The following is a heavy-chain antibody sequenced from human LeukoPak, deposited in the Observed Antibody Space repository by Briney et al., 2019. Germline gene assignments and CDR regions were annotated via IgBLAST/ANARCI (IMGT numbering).Heavy chain of an antibody. Sequence: PSETLSLTCTVSGHSISSGYYWGWIRQPPGKGPEWIGSIHHSGSTYNNPSLKSRVTISVDTSKNQFSLKLSSVTAADTAVYYCARGALYTKVRGAKDYWGQGTLVTVSS. CDR3: ARGALYTKVRGAKDY. D-gene: IGHD3-10*01. J-gene: IGHJ4*02. CDR1: GHSISSGYY. V-gene: IGHV4-38-2*02. CDR2: IHHSGST.